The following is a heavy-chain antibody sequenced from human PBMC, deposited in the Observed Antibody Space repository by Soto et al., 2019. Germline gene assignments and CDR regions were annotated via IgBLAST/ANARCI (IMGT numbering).Heavy chain of an antibody. CDR3: AKGSYDILIGTTGNFDY. D-gene: IGHD3-9*01. J-gene: IGHJ4*02. V-gene: IGHV3-23*01. CDR2: ISDSGGST. CDR1: GFTFSSYA. Sequence: EVPLLESGGGLVQPGGSLRLSCAASGFTFSSYAMSWVRQAPAKGLEWVSGISDSGGSTYYADSVKGRFTISRDNSKNQLYLQRHSLRADDTAEYYCAKGSYDILIGTTGNFDYWGQGTLVTVSS.